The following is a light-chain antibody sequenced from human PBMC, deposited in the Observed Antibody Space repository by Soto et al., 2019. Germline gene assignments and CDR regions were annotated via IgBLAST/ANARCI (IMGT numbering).Light chain of an antibody. CDR1: SSDVGAYNY. Sequence: QSALTQPASVSGSPGQSITISCTGTSSDVGAYNYVSWYQQYPGTVPKVMIYDVSNRPSGVSNRFSGSKSGNTASLTISGLQAEDEADYFCSSYTRSYTLIFGTGTKVTVL. CDR3: SSYTRSYTLI. V-gene: IGLV2-14*01. CDR2: DVS. J-gene: IGLJ1*01.